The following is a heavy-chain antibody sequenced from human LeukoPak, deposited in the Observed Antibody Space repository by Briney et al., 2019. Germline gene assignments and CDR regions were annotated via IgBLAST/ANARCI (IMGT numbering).Heavy chain of an antibody. CDR3: AKDADSSGWYYTFFDY. CDR1: GFTFSSYG. D-gene: IGHD6-19*01. V-gene: IGHV3-30*18. CDR2: ISYDGSNK. J-gene: IGHJ4*02. Sequence: GRSLRLSCVASGFTFSSYGMDWVRQAPGKGLGWVAFISYDGSNKYYADSVKGRFTISRDNSKNTLYLQMNSLRAEDTAVYYCAKDADSSGWYYTFFDYWGQGTLVTVSS.